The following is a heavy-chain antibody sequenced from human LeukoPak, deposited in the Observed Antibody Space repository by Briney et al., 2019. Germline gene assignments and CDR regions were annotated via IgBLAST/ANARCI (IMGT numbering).Heavy chain of an antibody. Sequence: GGSLRLSCAASGFTFSSYWMSWVRQAPGKGLEWVANIKQDGSEKYYVDSVKGRFTISRDNSKNTLYLQMNSLRAEDTAVYYCAQDGYNKDYWGQGTLVTVSS. CDR2: IKQDGSEK. D-gene: IGHD5-24*01. CDR3: AQDGYNKDY. CDR1: GFTFSSYW. V-gene: IGHV3-7*03. J-gene: IGHJ4*02.